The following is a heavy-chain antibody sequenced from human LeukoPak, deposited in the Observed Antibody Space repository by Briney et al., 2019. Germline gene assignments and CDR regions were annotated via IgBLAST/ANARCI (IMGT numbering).Heavy chain of an antibody. CDR1: GYTFTSYG. J-gene: IGHJ4*02. D-gene: IGHD5-12*01. Sequence: EASVKVSCKASGYTFTSYGMSWVRQARGEGVEWMGWISAYNGKTNYAQKLQGRVTMTTDTSTSTAYMELRSLRSDHTAVYYCARGGPRGYGMVRGYWGQGTLVTVSS. CDR2: ISAYNGKT. V-gene: IGHV1-18*01. CDR3: ARGGPRGYGMVRGY.